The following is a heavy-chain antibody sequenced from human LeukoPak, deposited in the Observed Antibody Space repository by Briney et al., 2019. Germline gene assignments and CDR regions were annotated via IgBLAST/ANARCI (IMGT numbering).Heavy chain of an antibody. D-gene: IGHD6-19*01. J-gene: IGHJ4*02. V-gene: IGHV1-46*01. CDR1: GYTFTSYY. Sequence: ASVKVSRKASGYTFTSYYMHWVRQAPGQGLEWMGIINPSGGSTSYAQKFQGRVTMTRDMSTSTVYMELSSLRSEDTAVYYCARVKGVSSGWYAPYYFDYWGQGTLVTVSS. CDR2: INPSGGST. CDR3: ARVKGVSSGWYAPYYFDY.